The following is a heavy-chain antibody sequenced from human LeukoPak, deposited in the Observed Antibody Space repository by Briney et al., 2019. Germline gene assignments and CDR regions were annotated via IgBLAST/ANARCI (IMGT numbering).Heavy chain of an antibody. D-gene: IGHD4-17*01. V-gene: IGHV3-30-3*01. CDR2: ISYDGSNK. J-gene: IGHJ4*02. Sequence: LPGGSLRLSCAASGVTFSSYAMHWVRQAPGKGLEWVAVISYDGSNKYYADSVKGRFTISRDNSKNTLYLQMNSLRAEGTAVYYCARAGRADGDYHYFDYWGQGTLVTVSS. CDR1: GVTFSSYA. CDR3: ARAGRADGDYHYFDY.